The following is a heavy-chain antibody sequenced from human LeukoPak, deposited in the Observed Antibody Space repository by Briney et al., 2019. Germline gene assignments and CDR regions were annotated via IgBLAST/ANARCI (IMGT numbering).Heavy chain of an antibody. CDR1: GFTFSSYA. J-gene: IGHJ4*02. Sequence: GGSLRLSCAASGFTFSSYAMSWVRQAPGKGLEWVSAISGSGGSTYYADSVKGRFTISRDNSKNTLYLQMNSLRAEDTAVYYCAKDDHYYGSGSYDYWGQGTLVTVSS. V-gene: IGHV3-23*01. CDR2: ISGSGGST. D-gene: IGHD3-10*01. CDR3: AKDDHYYGSGSYDY.